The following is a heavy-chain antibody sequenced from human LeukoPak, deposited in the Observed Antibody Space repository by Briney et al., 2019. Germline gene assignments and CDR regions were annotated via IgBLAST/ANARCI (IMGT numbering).Heavy chain of an antibody. J-gene: IGHJ4*02. Sequence: GGSLRLSCAASGFTFSSYGMHWVRQAPGKGLEWVAFIRYDGSNKYYADSVKGRFTISRDNSKNTLYLQMNSLRAEDTAVYYCAKDTLVRDLVIAAAGTDYWGQGTLVTVSS. D-gene: IGHD6-13*01. CDR2: IRYDGSNK. CDR1: GFTFSSYG. V-gene: IGHV3-30*02. CDR3: AKDTLVRDLVIAAAGTDY.